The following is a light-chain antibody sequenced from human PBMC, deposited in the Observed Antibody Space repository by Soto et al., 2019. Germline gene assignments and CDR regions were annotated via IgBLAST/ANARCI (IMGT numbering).Light chain of an antibody. CDR3: QQYNNWPRT. J-gene: IGKJ1*01. CDR1: QSVNRY. CDR2: GAS. Sequence: EIVLTQSPATLSLSPGERATLSCRASQSVNRYLAWYQHKVGQAPRLLIYGASTRATGIPARFSGSGSGTEFTLTISSLQSEDFAVYYCQQYNNWPRTFGQGTKVDIK. V-gene: IGKV3-15*01.